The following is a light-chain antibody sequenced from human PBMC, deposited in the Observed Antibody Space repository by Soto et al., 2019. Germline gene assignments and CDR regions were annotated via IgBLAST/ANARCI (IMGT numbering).Light chain of an antibody. CDR1: QSVSSSY. J-gene: IGKJ1*01. CDR2: GAS. V-gene: IGKV3-20*01. Sequence: EIVLTQSPGTLSLSPGERATLSCRASQSVSSSYLAWYQQKPGQAPRVLIYGASSRATGIPDRFSGSGSGTDFTLTISRLEPEDFAVYYCQQYGSSPSFGQGTKVE. CDR3: QQYGSSPS.